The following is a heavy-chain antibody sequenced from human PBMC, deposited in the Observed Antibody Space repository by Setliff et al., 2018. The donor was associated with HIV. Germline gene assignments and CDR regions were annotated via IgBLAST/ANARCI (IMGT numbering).Heavy chain of an antibody. J-gene: IGHJ4*02. Sequence: GGSLRLSCAASGFTFSSYAMSWVRQAPGKGLEWVSSISYDSRFIYHADSMKGRFTISRDNAKKLVYLQMTSLRAEDTAIYYCARDRASSGYYARFDHWGQGTLVTVSS. V-gene: IGHV3-21*01. CDR3: ARDRASSGYYARFDH. CDR2: ISYDSRFI. CDR1: GFTFSSYA. D-gene: IGHD3-22*01.